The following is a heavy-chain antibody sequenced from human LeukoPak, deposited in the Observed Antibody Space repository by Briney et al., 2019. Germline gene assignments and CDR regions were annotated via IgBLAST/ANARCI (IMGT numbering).Heavy chain of an antibody. CDR3: ARVSCSSTSCKRYYYYGMDV. CDR1: GGSISSGGYY. CDR2: IYYSGSN. D-gene: IGHD2-2*01. Sequence: TLSLTCTVSGGSISSGGYYWSWIRQHPGKGLEWIGYIYYSGSNYYNPSLKSRVTISVDTSKNQFSLKLSSVTAADTAVYYCARVSCSSTSCKRYYYYGMDVWGKGTTVTVSS. V-gene: IGHV4-31*03. J-gene: IGHJ6*04.